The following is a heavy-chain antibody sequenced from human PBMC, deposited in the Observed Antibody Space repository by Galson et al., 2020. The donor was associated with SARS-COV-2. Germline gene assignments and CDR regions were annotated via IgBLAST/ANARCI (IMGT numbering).Heavy chain of an antibody. CDR3: ARLSIQDTAMVYYYYYYMDV. Sequence: GESLKISCAASGFTFSSYSMNWVRQAPGKGLEWVSSISSSSSYIYYADSVKGRITISRDNAKNSLYLQMNSLRAEDTAVYYCARLSIQDTAMVYYYYYYMDVWGKGTTVTVSS. J-gene: IGHJ6*03. CDR2: ISSSSSYI. D-gene: IGHD5-18*01. CDR1: GFTFSSYS. V-gene: IGHV3-21*01.